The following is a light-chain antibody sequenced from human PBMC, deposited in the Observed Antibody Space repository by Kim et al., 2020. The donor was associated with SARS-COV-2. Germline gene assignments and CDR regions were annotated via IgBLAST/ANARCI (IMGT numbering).Light chain of an antibody. Sequence: LSPGERATLSCRASQSVSSSSLAWSQQKPGQGPRLLIYGGSNRATGIPDRFSGSASGTDFTLTISRLEPEDFAVYYCHQYGSTPRTFGQGTKVEIK. CDR2: GGS. V-gene: IGKV3-20*01. J-gene: IGKJ1*01. CDR1: QSVSSSS. CDR3: HQYGSTPRT.